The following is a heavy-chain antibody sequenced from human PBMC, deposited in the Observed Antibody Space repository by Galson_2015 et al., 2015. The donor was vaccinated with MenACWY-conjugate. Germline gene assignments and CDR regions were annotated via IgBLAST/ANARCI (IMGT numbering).Heavy chain of an antibody. CDR2: TYYRSQWYS. CDR1: GDSVSSNSAA. CDR3: ARSRSGSYHYYYGMDV. V-gene: IGHV6-1*01. Sequence: CAISGDSVSSNSAAWNWIRQSPSRGLEWLGRTYYRSQWYSDYAPSMKGRITINADTSKNQFSLHLNSVTPEDTAVFYYARSRSGSYHYYYGMDVWGQGTTVIVSS. J-gene: IGHJ6*02. D-gene: IGHD3-10*01.